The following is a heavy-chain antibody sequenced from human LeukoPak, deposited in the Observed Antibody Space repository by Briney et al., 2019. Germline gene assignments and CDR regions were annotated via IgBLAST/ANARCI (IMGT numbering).Heavy chain of an antibody. CDR3: ARAQVGAPTDF. J-gene: IGHJ4*02. Sequence: QPGGSLRLSCAASGFPFSSYAMYWVRQAPGKGLVWVARVHGDGYSISYADSVRGRFTISRDNAKDTLYLHMNSLRPEDTAVYYCARAQVGAPTDFWGQGTLVTVSS. CDR1: GFPFSSYA. CDR2: VHGDGYSI. D-gene: IGHD1-26*01. V-gene: IGHV3-74*01.